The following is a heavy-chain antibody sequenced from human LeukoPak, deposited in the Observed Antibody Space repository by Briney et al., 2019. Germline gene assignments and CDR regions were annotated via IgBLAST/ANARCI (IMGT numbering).Heavy chain of an antibody. J-gene: IGHJ6*01. CDR1: GYTFTRYG. D-gene: IGHD2-2*01. V-gene: IGHV1-18*01. Sequence: ASVKVSCKASGYTFTRYGISWVRQAPGQGLEWMGWISAYNGNTNYAQKLQGRVTMTTDISTSTAYMELRRVRDDDTGVYYCVRDHVGSVVVPGGDDWGQGTPVSVSS. CDR2: ISAYNGNT. CDR3: VRDHVGSVVVPGGDD.